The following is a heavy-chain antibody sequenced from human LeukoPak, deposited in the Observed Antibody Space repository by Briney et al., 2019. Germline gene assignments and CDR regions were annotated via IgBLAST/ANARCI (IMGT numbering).Heavy chain of an antibody. J-gene: IGHJ4*02. D-gene: IGHD6-19*01. Sequence: GSLRLSCAASGFTFSDYYMSWIRQAPGKGLEWVSYIRSSGSNIYYADSVKGRFTISRDNAKNSLYLQMNSLRAEDTAVYYCARDSIAVAGTEFDFWGQGTLVTVSS. CDR2: IRSSGSNI. CDR3: ARDSIAVAGTEFDF. V-gene: IGHV3-11*01. CDR1: GFTFSDYY.